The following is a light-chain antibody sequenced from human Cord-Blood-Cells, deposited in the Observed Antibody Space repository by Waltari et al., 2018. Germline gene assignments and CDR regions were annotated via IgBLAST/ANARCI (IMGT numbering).Light chain of an antibody. CDR1: SGSIASNY. Sequence: NFMLTQPHSVSESPGKTVTISCTRSSGSIASNYVQWYQQRPGSSPTTLIYEDNRRHSWVPVGFSGSIDSSSNAASLTIAGLRTEDESDYYVHSYYSSNRVFGGGTKLTVL. CDR2: EDN. V-gene: IGLV6-57*01. J-gene: IGLJ2*01. CDR3: HSYYSSNRV.